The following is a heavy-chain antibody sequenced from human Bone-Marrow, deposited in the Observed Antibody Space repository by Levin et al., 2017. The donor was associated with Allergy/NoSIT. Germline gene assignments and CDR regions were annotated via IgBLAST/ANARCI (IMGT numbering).Heavy chain of an antibody. CDR3: AILAATATKGFDF. CDR1: GASISGSNW. J-gene: IGHJ4*02. V-gene: IGHV4-4*02. Sequence: GSLRLSCAVSGASISGSNWWSWVRQPPGKGLEWLGEVYHGGRTNYNPSLKSRVNISTDTSKNQVSLTLSSVTAADTALYYCAILAATATKGFDFWGQGTLVTVSS. CDR2: VYHGGRT. D-gene: IGHD6-13*01.